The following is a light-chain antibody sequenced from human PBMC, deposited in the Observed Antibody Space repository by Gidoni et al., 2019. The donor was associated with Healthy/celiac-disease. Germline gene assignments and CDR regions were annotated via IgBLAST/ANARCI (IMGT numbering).Light chain of an antibody. CDR2: AAS. CDR1: QGISSY. Sequence: DIQLTQSPSFLSASVGDRVTITCRASQGISSYLAWYQQKPGKAPKLLIYAASTLQSGVPSRCSGSGSGTEFTLTISSLQPEDFATYYCQQLNSYPCSFGQGTKLEIK. CDR3: QQLNSYPCS. V-gene: IGKV1-9*01. J-gene: IGKJ2*04.